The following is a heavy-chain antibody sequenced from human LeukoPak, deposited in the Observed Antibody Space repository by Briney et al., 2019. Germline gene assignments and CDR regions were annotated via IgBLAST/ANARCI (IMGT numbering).Heavy chain of an antibody. CDR1: GYTFTGYY. CDR3: AIPPIWSGYPYYYYYMDV. V-gene: IGHV1-2*02. D-gene: IGHD3-3*01. Sequence: ASVKVSCKASGYTFTGYYMHWVRQAPGQGLEWMGWINPNSGGTNYAQKFQGRVTMTRDTSISTAYMELSRLRSDDTAVYYCAIPPIWSGYPYYYYYMDVWGKGTTVTVSS. J-gene: IGHJ6*03. CDR2: INPNSGGT.